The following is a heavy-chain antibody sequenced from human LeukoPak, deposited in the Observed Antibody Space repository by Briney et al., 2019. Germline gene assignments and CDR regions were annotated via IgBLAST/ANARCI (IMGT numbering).Heavy chain of an antibody. Sequence: ASVKVSCKASGYTFTSYGISWVRQAPGQGLEWMGWISAYNGNTNYAQKLQGRVTMTTDAPTSTAYMELRSLRSDDTAVYYCARDRLSIVGATYHYWGQGTLVTVSS. CDR1: GYTFTSYG. V-gene: IGHV1-18*01. CDR2: ISAYNGNT. D-gene: IGHD1-26*01. J-gene: IGHJ4*02. CDR3: ARDRLSIVGATYHY.